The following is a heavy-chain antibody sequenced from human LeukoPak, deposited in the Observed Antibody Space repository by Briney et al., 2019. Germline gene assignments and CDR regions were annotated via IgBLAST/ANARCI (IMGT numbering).Heavy chain of an antibody. D-gene: IGHD3-22*01. J-gene: IGHJ4*02. V-gene: IGHV4-61*08. CDR1: GGSLSSGDYY. Sequence: SETLSLTCTVSGGSLSSGDYYWGWIRQPPGKGLEWIGYIYYSGSTNYNPSLKSRVTISVDTSKNQFSLKLSSVTAADTAVYYCARGREVYYDSSGYYWIDYWGQGTLVTVSS. CDR2: IYYSGST. CDR3: ARGREVYYDSSGYYWIDY.